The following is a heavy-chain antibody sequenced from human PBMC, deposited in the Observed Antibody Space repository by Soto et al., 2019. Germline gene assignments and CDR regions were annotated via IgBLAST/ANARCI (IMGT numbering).Heavy chain of an antibody. Sequence: LRLSCDGSGFRLRNYAMTWVRQAPWRGLEWVSLISANDVGTYYAESVKTRFTISADQSRNTVYLQMDSLRADDTAIYYCAKAKNDYNWDNRPPFDYWGQGTLVTSPQ. V-gene: IGHV3-23*01. CDR1: GFRLRNYA. CDR2: ISANDVGT. CDR3: AKAKNDYNWDNRPPFDY. D-gene: IGHD1-20*01. J-gene: IGHJ4*02.